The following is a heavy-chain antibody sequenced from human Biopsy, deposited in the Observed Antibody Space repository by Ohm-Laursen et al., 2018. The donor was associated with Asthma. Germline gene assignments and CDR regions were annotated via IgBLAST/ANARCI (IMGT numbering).Heavy chain of an antibody. CDR3: ASYEVVTAILPMGV. V-gene: IGHV3-30*03. D-gene: IGHD2-21*02. CDR2: TSYDGSNK. J-gene: IGHJ6*02. CDR1: GFTFSRYG. Sequence: SLRLSCAASGFTFSRYGMHWVRQPPGKGLEWVATTSYDGSNKYYGDSVKGRFTISRDNSKNTVYLQMSSLRAEDTAVYYCASYEVVTAILPMGVWGQGTTVTVSS.